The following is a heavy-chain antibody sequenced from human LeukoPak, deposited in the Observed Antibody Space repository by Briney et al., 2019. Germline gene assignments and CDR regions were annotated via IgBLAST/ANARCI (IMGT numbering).Heavy chain of an antibody. V-gene: IGHV4-4*07. CDR2: IHISGTT. Sequence: SETLSLTCIVSGGSLSSYYWSWIRQPAGKGLEWIGRIHISGTTNYNPSLKSRVTMSVDTSKKQVSLKLNSVTAADTAVYYCARAERKLVTAGRGFDTWGQGTLVTVSS. CDR3: ARAERKLVTAGRGFDT. D-gene: IGHD2-21*02. J-gene: IGHJ5*02. CDR1: GGSLSSYY.